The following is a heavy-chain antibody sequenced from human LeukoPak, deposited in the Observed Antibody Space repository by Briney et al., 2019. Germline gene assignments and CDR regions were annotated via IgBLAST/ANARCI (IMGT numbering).Heavy chain of an antibody. D-gene: IGHD6-19*01. V-gene: IGHV1-58*02. Sequence: SVKVSCKASGFTFTSSAMQWVRQARGQRLEWIGWIVVGSGNTNYAQKFQERVTITRDMSTSTAYMELSSLRSEDTAVYYCAADRSGWYWWGWYFDLWGRGTLVTVSS. J-gene: IGHJ2*01. CDR1: GFTFTSSA. CDR3: AADRSGWYWWGWYFDL. CDR2: IVVGSGNT.